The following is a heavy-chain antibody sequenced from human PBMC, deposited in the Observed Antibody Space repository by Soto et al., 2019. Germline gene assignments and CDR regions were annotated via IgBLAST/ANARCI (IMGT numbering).Heavy chain of an antibody. CDR1: GGSISSGGYY. Sequence: QVQLQESGPGLVKPSQTLSLTCTVSGGSISSGGYYWSWIRQHPGKGLEWIGYIYYSGSTYYNPSRKSRVPISVDTSNNQFALKLSSVTAADTAVYHWARDTYYDILTGPYGMDVWGQGTTVTVSS. V-gene: IGHV4-31*03. CDR2: IYYSGST. J-gene: IGHJ6*02. D-gene: IGHD3-9*01. CDR3: ARDTYYDILTGPYGMDV.